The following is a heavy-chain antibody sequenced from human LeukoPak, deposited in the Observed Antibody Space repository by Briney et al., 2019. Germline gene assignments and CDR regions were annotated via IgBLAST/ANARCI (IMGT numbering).Heavy chain of an antibody. Sequence: GASVKVSCKASGYTFTSYGISWVRQAPGQGLEWMGRISAYNGNTNYAQKLQGRVTMTTDTSTSTAYMELRSLRSDDTAVYYCARVQEGIAAAKNWFDPWGQGTLVTVSS. CDR2: ISAYNGNT. J-gene: IGHJ5*02. CDR1: GYTFTSYG. D-gene: IGHD6-13*01. V-gene: IGHV1-18*01. CDR3: ARVQEGIAAAKNWFDP.